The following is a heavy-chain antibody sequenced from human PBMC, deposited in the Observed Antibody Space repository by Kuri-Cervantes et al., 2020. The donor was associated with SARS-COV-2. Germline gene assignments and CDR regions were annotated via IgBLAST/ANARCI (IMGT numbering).Heavy chain of an antibody. CDR2: IYHGGTT. Sequence: SETLSLTCGVSGYSLSSGYYWGWIQQPPGRGLEWIGSIYHGGTTYYNPSLKSRVTISIDTSNNHFSLRLSSVTAADTAVYYCARDPNANHNNWFDPWGQGTLVTVSS. CDR3: ARDPNANHNNWFDP. CDR1: GYSLSSGYY. V-gene: IGHV4-38-2*02. J-gene: IGHJ5*02. D-gene: IGHD4/OR15-4a*01.